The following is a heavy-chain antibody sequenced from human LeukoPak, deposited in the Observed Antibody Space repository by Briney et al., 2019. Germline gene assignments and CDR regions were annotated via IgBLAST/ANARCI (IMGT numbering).Heavy chain of an antibody. J-gene: IGHJ4*02. CDR2: IYSGGNT. CDR3: ARGWELLRKYYFDY. CDR1: GFAVSSNY. Sequence: PGGSLRLSCAASGFAVSSNYMTWVRQAPGKGLEWVSIIYSGGNTNFADSVKGRFTISRDNAKNSLYLQMNSLRAEDTAVYYCARGWELLRKYYFDYWGQGTLVTVSS. D-gene: IGHD1-26*01. V-gene: IGHV3-66*01.